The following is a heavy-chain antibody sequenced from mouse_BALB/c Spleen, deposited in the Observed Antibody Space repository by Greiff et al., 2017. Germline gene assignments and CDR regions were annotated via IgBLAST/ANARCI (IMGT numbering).Heavy chain of an antibody. CDR3: ARKGSYYAMDY. CDR2: ISSGSSTI. V-gene: IGHV5-17*02. Sequence: EVMLVESGGGLVQPGGSRKLSCAASGFTFSSFGMHWVRQAPEKGLEWVAYISSGSSTIYYADTVKGRFTIFRDNPKNTLFLQMTSLRSEDTAMYYCARKGSYYAMDYWGQGTSVTVSS. J-gene: IGHJ4*01. CDR1: GFTFSSFG.